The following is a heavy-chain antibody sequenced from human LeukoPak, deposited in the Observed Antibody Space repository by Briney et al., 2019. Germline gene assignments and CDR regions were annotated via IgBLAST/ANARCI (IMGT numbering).Heavy chain of an antibody. V-gene: IGHV3-21*01. CDR2: ISSSSSYI. Sequence: GGSLRLSCAASGFTFSSYAMSWVRQAPGKGLEWVSSISSSSSYIYYADSVKGRFTISRDNAKNSLYLQMNSLRAEDTAVYYCARDQAHSSGWAAAFDIWGQGTMVTVSS. J-gene: IGHJ3*02. CDR3: ARDQAHSSGWAAAFDI. D-gene: IGHD6-19*01. CDR1: GFTFSSYA.